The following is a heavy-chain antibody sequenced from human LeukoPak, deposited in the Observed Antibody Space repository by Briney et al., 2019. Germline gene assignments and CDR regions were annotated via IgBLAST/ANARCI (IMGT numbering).Heavy chain of an antibody. CDR1: GSTFSDYA. V-gene: IGHV3-23*01. Sequence: GGSLRLSCAASGSTFSDYAMSWVRQAPGRGLEWVSTISDSGGSTYFADSVKDRFTICRDNSKNTLCLEMDSLRAEDSAIYFCAKKSVNKGSFDYWGQGTLVTVSS. CDR3: AKKSVNKGSFDY. CDR2: ISDSGGST. D-gene: IGHD5/OR15-5a*01. J-gene: IGHJ4*02.